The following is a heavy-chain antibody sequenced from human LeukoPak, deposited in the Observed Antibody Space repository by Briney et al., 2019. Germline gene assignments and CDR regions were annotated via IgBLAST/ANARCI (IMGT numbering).Heavy chain of an antibody. V-gene: IGHV1-2*02. Sequence: ASVKVSCKASGYTFTGYYMHWVRQAPGQGLEWMGWINPNSGGTNYAQKFQGRVTMTRDTSISTAYMELSSLRSEDTAVYYCARGSYSGSYFFAFDIWGQGTMVTVSS. CDR2: INPNSGGT. D-gene: IGHD1-26*01. CDR3: ARGSYSGSYFFAFDI. CDR1: GYTFTGYY. J-gene: IGHJ3*02.